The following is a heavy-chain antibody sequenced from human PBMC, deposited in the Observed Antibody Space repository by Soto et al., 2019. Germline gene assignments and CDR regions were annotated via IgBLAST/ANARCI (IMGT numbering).Heavy chain of an antibody. CDR1: GYPFTSYG. J-gene: IGHJ4*02. V-gene: IGHV1-18*01. CDR2: ISAYNGNT. D-gene: IGHD2-8*01. Sequence: GASVKVSCKASGYPFTSYGISWVRQAPGQGLEWVAWISAYNGNTDTAQKLQDRVTMTSDTSTSTAYMELRSLRSDDTAVYYCARVTCTNGVCPIDYWGQGTLVTVSS. CDR3: ARVTCTNGVCPIDY.